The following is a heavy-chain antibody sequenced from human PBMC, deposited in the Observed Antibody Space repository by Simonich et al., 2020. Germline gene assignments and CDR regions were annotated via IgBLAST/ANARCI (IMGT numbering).Heavy chain of an antibody. J-gene: IGHJ6*03. CDR2: IKQDGSEK. CDR1: GFTFSSYW. V-gene: IGHV3-7*01. D-gene: IGHD7-27*01. Sequence: EVQLVESGGGLVQPGGSLRLSCAASGFTFSSYWMSWVRQAPGKGLGWVANIKQDGSEKYYVDSVKGRFTISRDNAKNSLYLKMNSLRAEDTAVYYCARDGLGTAYYYYMDVWGKGTTVTVSS. CDR3: ARDGLGTAYYYYMDV.